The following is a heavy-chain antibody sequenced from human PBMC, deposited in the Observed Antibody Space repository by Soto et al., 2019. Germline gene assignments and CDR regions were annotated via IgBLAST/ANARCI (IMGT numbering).Heavy chain of an antibody. CDR2: IIPIFGTA. CDR3: ASSRGVTTRFGMDV. D-gene: IGHD4-17*01. CDR1: GGTFSSYA. Sequence: QVQLVQSGAEVKKPGSSVKVSCKASGGTFSSYAISWVRQAPGQGLEWMGGIIPIFGTANYAQKFQGRVTITADKSTSTAYMELSSLRSEETAVYYCASSRGVTTRFGMDVWGQGTTVTVSS. J-gene: IGHJ6*02. V-gene: IGHV1-69*06.